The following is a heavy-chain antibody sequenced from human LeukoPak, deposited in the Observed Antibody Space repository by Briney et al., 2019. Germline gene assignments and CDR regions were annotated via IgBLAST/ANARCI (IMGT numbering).Heavy chain of an antibody. V-gene: IGHV4-30-2*01. CDR2: IYHSGST. CDR1: GGSISSGGYS. D-gene: IGHD3-22*01. J-gene: IGHJ5*02. Sequence: SQTLSLTCAVSGGSISSGGYSWSWIRQPPGKGLEWIGYIYHSGSTYYNPSLKSRVTISVDRSKNQFSLKLSSVTAADTAVYYCAREAVVISGWFDPWGQGTLVTVSS. CDR3: AREAVVISGWFDP.